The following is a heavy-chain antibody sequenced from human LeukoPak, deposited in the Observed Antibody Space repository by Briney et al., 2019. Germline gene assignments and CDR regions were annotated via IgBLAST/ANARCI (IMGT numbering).Heavy chain of an antibody. CDR3: ARRPGEYGGNDFDY. Sequence: PSETLSLTCTVSGGSISSSSHYWGWIRQPPGKGLEWIGSIYYTGSTHYNPSLKSRVTISVDTSKNQFSLKLSSVTAADTAVYYCARRPGEYGGNDFDYWGQGTLVTVSS. J-gene: IGHJ4*02. D-gene: IGHD4/OR15-4a*01. CDR1: GGSISSSSHY. CDR2: IYYTGST. V-gene: IGHV4-39*01.